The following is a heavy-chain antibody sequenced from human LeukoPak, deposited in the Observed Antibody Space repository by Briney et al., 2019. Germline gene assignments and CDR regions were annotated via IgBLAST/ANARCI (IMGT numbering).Heavy chain of an antibody. J-gene: IGHJ6*03. Sequence: SVKVSCKASGATFSSYAISWVRQAPGQGLEWMGGIIPIFGTANYARKFQGRVTITADESTSTAYMELSGLSSEDTAVYYCSKLLAYYYYMDVWGKGTTVTVSS. CDR2: IIPIFGTA. CDR1: GATFSSYA. V-gene: IGHV1-69*01. CDR3: SKLLAYYYYMDV. D-gene: IGHD1-1*01.